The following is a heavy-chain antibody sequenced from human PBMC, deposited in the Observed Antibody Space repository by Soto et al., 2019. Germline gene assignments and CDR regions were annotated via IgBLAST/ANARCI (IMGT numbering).Heavy chain of an antibody. D-gene: IGHD3-16*02. CDR2: IYYSGST. CDR3: ARDKITFGGVIVTHTDY. J-gene: IGHJ4*02. V-gene: IGHV4-31*03. CDR1: GGSISSGGYY. Sequence: QVQLQESGPGLVKPSQTLSLTCTVSGGSISSGGYYWSWIRQHPGKGLEWIGYIYYSGSTYYNPSLQRRVTISVDTSKNQFSLKLSSVTAADTAVYYCARDKITFGGVIVTHTDYWGQGTLVTVSS.